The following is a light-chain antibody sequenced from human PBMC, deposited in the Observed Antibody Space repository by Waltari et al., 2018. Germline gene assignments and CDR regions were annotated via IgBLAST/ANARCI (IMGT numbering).Light chain of an antibody. J-gene: IGLJ2*01. CDR3: SSYTGVSASVV. CDR1: SSDIGGYNY. V-gene: IGLV2-14*01. Sequence: QSALTQPASVSGSPGQSITISCTGTSSDIGGYNYASWYQQHPGRAPKLIICVASKRPSGFSVRFSGAKSGNTASLTISGLQAEDEADYYGSSYTGVSASVVFGGGTKLTVL. CDR2: VAS.